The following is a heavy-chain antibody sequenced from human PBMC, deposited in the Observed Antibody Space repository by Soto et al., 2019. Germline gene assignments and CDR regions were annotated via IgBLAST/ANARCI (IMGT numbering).Heavy chain of an antibody. V-gene: IGHV1-69*12. J-gene: IGHJ4*02. CDR1: GGTFRRFA. Sequence: QVQLVQSGAEVKKPGSSVKVSCKASGGTFRRFAISWVRQTPGQGLEWMGGIIPLFGPAKYTQKFQGRDTITADEPTSXXYMDLSSLRSEDTAMYYCARGAYYHYGSELWYFDYWGQGTLVTVSS. D-gene: IGHD3-22*01. CDR3: ARGAYYHYGSELWYFDY. CDR2: IIPLFGPA.